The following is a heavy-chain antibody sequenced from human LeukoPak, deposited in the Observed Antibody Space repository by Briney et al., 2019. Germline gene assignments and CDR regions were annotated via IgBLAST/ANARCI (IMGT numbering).Heavy chain of an antibody. CDR3: AKDLGVLRYPRGDFDY. Sequence: PGGSLRLSCAASGFTFSSYGMSWVRQAPGKGLEWVSAISGSGGSTYYADSVKGRFTISRDNSKNTLYLQMNSLRAEDTAVYYCAKDLGVLRYPRGDFDYWGQGTLVTVSS. CDR1: GFTFSSYG. V-gene: IGHV3-23*01. J-gene: IGHJ4*02. D-gene: IGHD3-9*01. CDR2: ISGSGGST.